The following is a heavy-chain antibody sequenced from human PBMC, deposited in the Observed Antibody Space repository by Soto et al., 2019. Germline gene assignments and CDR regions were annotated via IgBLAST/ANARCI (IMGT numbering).Heavy chain of an antibody. CDR3: AKEGPITNWYFDY. Sequence: QVQLVESEGGVVQPGRSLRLSCTASGFTFSNYGMHWVRQAPGKGLEWVTVISYDGNVAYYADSVKGRFTSSRDNSKNTLYLQMNSRRTEDTAVYDCAKEGPITNWYFDYWGQGTLVTVSS. J-gene: IGHJ4*02. V-gene: IGHV3-30*18. CDR1: GFTFSNYG. CDR2: ISYDGNVA. D-gene: IGHD1-1*01.